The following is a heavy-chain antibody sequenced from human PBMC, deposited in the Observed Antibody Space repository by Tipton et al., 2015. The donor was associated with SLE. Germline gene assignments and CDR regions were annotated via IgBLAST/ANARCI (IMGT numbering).Heavy chain of an antibody. Sequence: TLSLTCPVSGSSISSGYYWGWIRQPPGKGLEWIGNIYHNGDTYYKSSLKSRVTISVDTSKNHFSLKLRSVTAADTAVYFCARRSLQEAFHIWGQGKMVTVSS. J-gene: IGHJ3*02. D-gene: IGHD4-11*01. CDR1: GSSISSGYY. V-gene: IGHV4-38-2*01. CDR2: IYHNGDT. CDR3: ARRSLQEAFHI.